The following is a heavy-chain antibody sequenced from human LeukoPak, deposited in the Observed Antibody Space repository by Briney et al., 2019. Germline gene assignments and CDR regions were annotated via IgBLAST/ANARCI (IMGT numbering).Heavy chain of an antibody. Sequence: SETLSLTCTVSGGSISSSSYYWGWIRQPPGKGLEWIGTIYYSGSTYYSPSLKSRVTISVDTSKNQFSLKLSSVTAADTAVYYCARSPTSMVIDFWGQGTLVTVSS. V-gene: IGHV4-39*07. CDR1: GGSISSSSYY. CDR3: ARSPTSMVIDF. D-gene: IGHD5-18*01. J-gene: IGHJ4*02. CDR2: IYYSGST.